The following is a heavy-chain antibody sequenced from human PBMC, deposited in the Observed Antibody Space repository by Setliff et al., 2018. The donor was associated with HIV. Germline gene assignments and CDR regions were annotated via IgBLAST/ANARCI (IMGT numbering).Heavy chain of an antibody. CDR3: ARAPWIQLWDLLDY. CDR1: RFIFSNYA. Sequence: GGSLRLSCAASRFIFSNYAMHWVRQAPGKGLEWVALISHDGNNKYYADSVKGRFTISRDNSKNTQYLQMNSLRPEDTAVYYCARAPWIQLWDLLDYWGQGTLVTVSS. CDR2: ISHDGNNK. J-gene: IGHJ4*02. D-gene: IGHD5-18*01. V-gene: IGHV3-30*04.